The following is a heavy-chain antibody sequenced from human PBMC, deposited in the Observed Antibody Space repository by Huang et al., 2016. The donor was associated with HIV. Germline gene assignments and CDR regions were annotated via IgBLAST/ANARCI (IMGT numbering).Heavy chain of an antibody. J-gene: IGHJ3*01. CDR1: GGTFGSYD. CDR2: IIPICDTV. CDR3: ARDLTGTRAAAAGIRGDAFDV. Sequence: QVQLVQSGAEVKKPGSSVKFSCKASGGTFGSYDISWVRQAPGQGLEWMGGIIPICDTVNSAQKFQGRVRINADASTSTAYMELTSLRSEDTAVYYCARDLTGTRAAAAGIRGDAFDVWGQGTLVTVSS. D-gene: IGHD6-13*01. V-gene: IGHV1-69*13.